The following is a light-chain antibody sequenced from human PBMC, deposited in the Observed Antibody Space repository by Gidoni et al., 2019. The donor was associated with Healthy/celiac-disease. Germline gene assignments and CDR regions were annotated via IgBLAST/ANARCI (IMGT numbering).Light chain of an antibody. Sequence: SYDLTQPPSVSVSPGQTASITCSGAKLGDKYACWYQQKPGQSPVLVIYQDRKRPSGIPDRFAGSNAGNTATLTISGTQAMDEADYYCQAWDSSTAVFGGGTKLTVL. CDR3: QAWDSSTAV. CDR2: QDR. V-gene: IGLV3-1*01. J-gene: IGLJ2*01. CDR1: KLGDKY.